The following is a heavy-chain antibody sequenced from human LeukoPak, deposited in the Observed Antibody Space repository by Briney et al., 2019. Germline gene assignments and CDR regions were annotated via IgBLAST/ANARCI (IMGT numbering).Heavy chain of an antibody. V-gene: IGHV3-64*01. CDR1: GFTFSSYG. CDR3: ARDEYGDYIFNY. J-gene: IGHJ4*02. Sequence: GRSLRLSCAASGFTFSSYGMHWVRQAPGKGLEYVSAISSDGVNTYYANSVKGRFTISRDNSKNTLYLQMGSLRGEDMAVYYCARDEYGDYIFNYWGQGTQVTVSS. D-gene: IGHD4-17*01. CDR2: ISSDGVNT.